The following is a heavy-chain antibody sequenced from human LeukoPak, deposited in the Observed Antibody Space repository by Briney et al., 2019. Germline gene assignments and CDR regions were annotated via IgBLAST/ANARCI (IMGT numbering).Heavy chain of an antibody. CDR1: GGTFSSYA. V-gene: IGHV1-69*01. CDR3: AKESLLYYDSSGYYPNWFDP. J-gene: IGHJ5*02. Sequence: SVKVSCKASGGTFSSYAISWVRQAPGQGLEWMGGIIPIFGTANYAQKFQGRVTITADESTSTAYMELRSLRSDDTAVYYCAKESLLYYDSSGYYPNWFDPWGQGTLVTVSS. CDR2: IIPIFGTA. D-gene: IGHD3-22*01.